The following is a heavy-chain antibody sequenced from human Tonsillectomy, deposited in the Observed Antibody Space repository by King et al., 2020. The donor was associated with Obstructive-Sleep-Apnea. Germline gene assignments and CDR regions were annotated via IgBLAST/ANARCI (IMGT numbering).Heavy chain of an antibody. Sequence: VQLVESGGDLVKPGGSLRLSCAASGFTFTNAWMSWVRQAPGKGLEWVGRIKSKTDGGTTDYAAPVKGRFTISRDDSKNTLFLQMNSLKSEDTAVYYCTKRYCSGRSCRFFYYYAMDVWGQGTTVTVSS. CDR3: TKRYCSGRSCRFFYYYAMDV. V-gene: IGHV3-15*01. J-gene: IGHJ6*02. CDR2: IKSKTDGGTT. D-gene: IGHD2-15*01. CDR1: GFTFTNAW.